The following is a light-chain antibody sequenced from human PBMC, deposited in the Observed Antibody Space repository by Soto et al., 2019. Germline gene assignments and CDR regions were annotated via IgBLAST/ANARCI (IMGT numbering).Light chain of an antibody. CDR1: QDINNH. J-gene: IGKJ4*01. V-gene: IGKV1-33*01. Sequence: DIQMTQSPSSLSASAGDRVTITGQASQDINNHLNWYQQKAGRAPKLLINDAYNLETGVPSRFSGSGSGTDFTLTISGLQPEDIATYYCQQYVNALTFGGGNKVEIK. CDR3: QQYVNALT. CDR2: DAY.